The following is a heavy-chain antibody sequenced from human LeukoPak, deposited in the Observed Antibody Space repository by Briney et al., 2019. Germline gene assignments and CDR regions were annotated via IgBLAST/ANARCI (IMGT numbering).Heavy chain of an antibody. CDR2: INSDGSST. J-gene: IGHJ6*02. CDR1: GFTFSSYW. D-gene: IGHD6-19*01. V-gene: IGHV3-74*01. Sequence: GGSLGLSCAASGFTFSSYWMHWVRQAPGKGLVWVSRINSDGSSTSYADSVKGRFTISRDNAKNTLYLQMNSLRAEDTAVYYCARDQAGSGWRGYYYYYGMDVWGQGTTVTVSS. CDR3: ARDQAGSGWRGYYYYYGMDV.